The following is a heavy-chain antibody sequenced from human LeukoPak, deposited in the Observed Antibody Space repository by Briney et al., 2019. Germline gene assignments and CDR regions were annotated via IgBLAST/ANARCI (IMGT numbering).Heavy chain of an antibody. V-gene: IGHV3-15*01. CDR3: QTYNWNYDRTLLDDY. CDR1: GFTFSNAW. J-gene: IGHJ4*02. D-gene: IGHD1-7*01. CDR2: IKSKTDGGTT. Sequence: MPGGSLRLSCAASGFTFSNAWMSWVRQAPGKGLEWVGRIKSKTDGGTTDYAAPVKGRFTISRHDSKNTLYLQMNSLKTEDTAVYCCQTYNWNYDRTLLDDYWGQGTLVTVSS.